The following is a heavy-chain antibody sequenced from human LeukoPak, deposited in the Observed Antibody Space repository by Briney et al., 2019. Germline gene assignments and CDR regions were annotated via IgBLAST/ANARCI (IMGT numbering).Heavy chain of an antibody. Sequence: SGTLSLTCTVSGDPISSYSWTWIRQPAGKGLEWIGRIHLSGSTDYKPSLKSRVNISLDKSKNQFSLKLSSVTAADTAVYYCARPQGYQLLDFEYWGQGTLVTVSS. V-gene: IGHV4-4*07. J-gene: IGHJ4*02. CDR3: ARPQGYQLLDFEY. CDR2: IHLSGST. CDR1: GDPISSYS. D-gene: IGHD2-2*01.